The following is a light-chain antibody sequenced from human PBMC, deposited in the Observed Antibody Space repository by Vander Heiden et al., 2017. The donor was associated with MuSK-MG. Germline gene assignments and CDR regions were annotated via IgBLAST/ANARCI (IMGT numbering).Light chain of an antibody. Sequence: DIQMTQSPSTLSASVGDRVTITCRASQSISSWLAWYQQKPGKAPKLLIYKASSLESGVPSRFSGRGSGTEFTLTISSLQPDDFATYYSQQDNSYSWTFGQGTKVEIK. CDR1: QSISSW. J-gene: IGKJ1*01. CDR2: KAS. CDR3: QQDNSYSWT. V-gene: IGKV1-5*03.